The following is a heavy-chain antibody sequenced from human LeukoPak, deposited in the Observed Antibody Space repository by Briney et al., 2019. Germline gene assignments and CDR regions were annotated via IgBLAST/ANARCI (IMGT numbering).Heavy chain of an antibody. D-gene: IGHD3-3*01. CDR3: ARGNFWSGYSGVAYYYHYMDV. Sequence: PVASVKVSCKASGGTFSSYAISWARQAPGQGLEWMGGIIPIFGTANYAQKFQGRVTITADESTSTAYMELSSLRSEDTAVYYCARGNFWSGYSGVAYYYHYMDVWGKGTTVTVS. CDR1: GGTFSSYA. V-gene: IGHV1-69*13. J-gene: IGHJ6*03. CDR2: IIPIFGTA.